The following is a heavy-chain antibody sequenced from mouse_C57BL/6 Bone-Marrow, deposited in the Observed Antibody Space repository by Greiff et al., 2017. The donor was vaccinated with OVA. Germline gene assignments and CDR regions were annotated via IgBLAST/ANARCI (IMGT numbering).Heavy chain of an antibody. Sequence: VQLQQSGAELVRPGASVKLSCTASGFNITDDYMHWVKQRPEQGLEWIGWIDPENGDTEYASKFQGKATITADTSSNTAYLQLSSLTSEDTAVYYCSTYDGSFAYWGQGTLVTVSA. J-gene: IGHJ3*01. CDR1: GFNITDDY. CDR2: IDPENGDT. CDR3: STYDGSFAY. D-gene: IGHD2-3*01. V-gene: IGHV14-4*01.